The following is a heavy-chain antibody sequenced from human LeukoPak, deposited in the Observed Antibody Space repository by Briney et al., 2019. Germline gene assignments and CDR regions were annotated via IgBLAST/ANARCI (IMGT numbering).Heavy chain of an antibody. V-gene: IGHV1-2*02. D-gene: IGHD6-13*01. Sequence: GSSVKVSCKASGYTFTGYYMHWVRQAPGQGLEWMGWINPNSGGTNYAQKFQGRVTMTRDTSISTAYMELSRLRSDDTAVYYCASNQGSIAAAGTCFDPWGQGTLVTVSS. CDR1: GYTFTGYY. CDR2: INPNSGGT. CDR3: ASNQGSIAAAGTCFDP. J-gene: IGHJ5*02.